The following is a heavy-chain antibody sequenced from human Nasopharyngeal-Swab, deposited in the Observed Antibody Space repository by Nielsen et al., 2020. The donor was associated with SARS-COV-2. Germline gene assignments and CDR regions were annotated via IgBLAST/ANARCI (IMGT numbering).Heavy chain of an antibody. Sequence: ASVKVSCKASGYTFTGSFLHWVRQAPGQGLEWMGRISPNSCGTNYAQKFQGRVTMTSDTSIGTAYMELSSLRSDDTAVYYCASPYCTNGVCYSRAGFDSWGQGSLVTVSA. J-gene: IGHJ4*02. CDR1: GYTFTGSF. CDR3: ASPYCTNGVCYSRAGFDS. V-gene: IGHV1-2*06. CDR2: ISPNSCGT. D-gene: IGHD2-8*01.